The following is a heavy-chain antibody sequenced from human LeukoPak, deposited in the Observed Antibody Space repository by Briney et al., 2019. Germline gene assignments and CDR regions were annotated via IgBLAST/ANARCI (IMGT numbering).Heavy chain of an antibody. CDR2: IYKGGTT. Sequence: SETLSLTCTVSGGSISSSNYYWGWIRQPPGKGLEWIGLIYKGGTTYYNLSLKSRVTIFVDTSKNQFSLKLSPVTAADTAVYYCARHPWGYFDYWGQGTLVTVSS. J-gene: IGHJ4*02. V-gene: IGHV4-39*01. CDR3: ARHPWGYFDY. CDR1: GGSISSSNYY. D-gene: IGHD3-16*01.